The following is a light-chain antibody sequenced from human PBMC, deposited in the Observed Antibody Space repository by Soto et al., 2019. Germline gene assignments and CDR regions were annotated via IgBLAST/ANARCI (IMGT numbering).Light chain of an antibody. J-gene: IGKJ2*01. CDR1: QSVSSNY. CDR2: GAS. CDR3: QQYGSSPMYT. V-gene: IGKV3-20*01. Sequence: EIALTQSPGTLSLSPGERATLSCRASQSVSSNYLAWYQQKPGQAPRLLIYGASSRATGIPDRFSGSGSGTDFTLTISRLEPEDFAVYYCQQYGSSPMYTFGQGTKLEIK.